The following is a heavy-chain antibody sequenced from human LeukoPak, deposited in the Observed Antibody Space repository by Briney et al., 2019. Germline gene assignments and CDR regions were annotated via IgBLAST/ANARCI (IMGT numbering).Heavy chain of an antibody. D-gene: IGHD3-10*01. CDR3: ARGKITMVRGVKYYYYGMDV. CDR2: ISSSNSYI. Sequence: TGGSLRLSCAASGFTFSSYSMNWVRQAPGKGLEWVSSISSSNSYIYYADSVKGRFTISRDNAKNSLYLQMNSLRAEDTAVYYCARGKITMVRGVKYYYYGMDVWGQGTTVTVSS. V-gene: IGHV3-21*01. J-gene: IGHJ6*02. CDR1: GFTFSSYS.